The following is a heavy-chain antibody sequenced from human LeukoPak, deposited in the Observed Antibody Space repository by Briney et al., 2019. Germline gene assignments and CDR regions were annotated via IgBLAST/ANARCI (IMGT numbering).Heavy chain of an antibody. CDR3: ARAGGEGTAAGTYYVY. D-gene: IGHD6-13*01. J-gene: IGHJ4*02. V-gene: IGHV3-64*01. CDR2: ISSNGGST. CDR1: GFTFSSYA. Sequence: GGSLRLSSAASGFTFSSYAMHWVRQAPGKGLEYVSDISSNGGSTYYANSVKGRFTISRDNSKNTLYLQMGSLRAEDMAVYYCARAGGEGTAAGTYYVYWGQGTLVNFSS.